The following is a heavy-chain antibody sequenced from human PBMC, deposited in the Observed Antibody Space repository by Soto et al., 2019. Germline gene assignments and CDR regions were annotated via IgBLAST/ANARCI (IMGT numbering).Heavy chain of an antibody. Sequence: SETLSLTCTVSGGSISSYYWSWIRQPPGKGLEWIGYIYYSGSTNYNPSLKSRVTISVDTSKNQFSLKLSSVTAADTAVYYCASSPVGDSGSYLNYWGQGTLVTVSS. CDR3: ASSPVGDSGSYLNY. V-gene: IGHV4-59*08. CDR1: GGSISSYY. CDR2: IYYSGST. J-gene: IGHJ4*02. D-gene: IGHD1-26*01.